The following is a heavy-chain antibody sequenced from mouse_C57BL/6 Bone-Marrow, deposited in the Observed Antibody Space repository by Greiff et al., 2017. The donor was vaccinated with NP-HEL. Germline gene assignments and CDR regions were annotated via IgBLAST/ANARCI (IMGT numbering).Heavy chain of an antibody. J-gene: IGHJ2*01. V-gene: IGHV3-6*01. CDR3: ARDGSSSFDY. Sequence: DVKLQESGPGLVKPSQSLSLTCSVPGYSITSGYYWNWIRQFPGNKLEWMGYISYDGSNNYNPSLKNRISITRDTSKNQFFLKLNSVTTEDTATYYCARDGSSSFDYWGQGTTLTVSS. CDR2: ISYDGSN. CDR1: GYSITSGYY. D-gene: IGHD1-1*01.